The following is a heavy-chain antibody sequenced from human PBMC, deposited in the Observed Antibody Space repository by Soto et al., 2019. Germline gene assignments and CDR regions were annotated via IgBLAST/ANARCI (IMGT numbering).Heavy chain of an antibody. D-gene: IGHD6-19*01. CDR1: GGTFSSYT. Sequence: ASVKVSCKASGGTFSSYTISWVRQAPGQGLEWMGRIIPILGIANYAQKFQGRVTITADKSTSTAYMELSSLRSEDTAVYYCASRSYMIAVASTGFDYWGQGTLVTVSS. CDR3: ASRSYMIAVASTGFDY. V-gene: IGHV1-69*02. J-gene: IGHJ4*02. CDR2: IIPILGIA.